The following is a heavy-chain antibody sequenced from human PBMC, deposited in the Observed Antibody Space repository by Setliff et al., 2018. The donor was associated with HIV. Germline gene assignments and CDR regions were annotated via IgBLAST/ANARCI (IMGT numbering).Heavy chain of an antibody. V-gene: IGHV1-69*13. J-gene: IGHJ6*03. CDR1: GGTFSSYA. Sequence: SVKVSCKASGGTFSSYAISWVRQAPGQGLEWMGGIIPIFGTANYAQKFQGRVTITADESTSTAYMELSSLRSEDTAVYYCARAGSSGWSYYYYYMDVWGKGTTVTVSS. CDR3: ARAGSSGWSYYYYYMDV. D-gene: IGHD6-19*01. CDR2: IIPIFGTA.